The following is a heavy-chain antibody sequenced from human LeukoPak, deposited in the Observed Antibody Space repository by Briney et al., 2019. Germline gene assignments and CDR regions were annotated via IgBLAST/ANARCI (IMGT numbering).Heavy chain of an antibody. V-gene: IGHV3-7*01. CDR3: AREQYSGYDDY. CDR1: GFSFSTYW. J-gene: IGHJ4*02. Sequence: GGSLRLSCAASGFSFSTYWMSWVRQAPGKGLEWVANIKQDGSEKYYVDSVKGRFTISRDNVKNSLYLQMNSLRAEDTAVYYCAREQYSGYDDYWGQGTLVTVSS. D-gene: IGHD5-12*01. CDR2: IKQDGSEK.